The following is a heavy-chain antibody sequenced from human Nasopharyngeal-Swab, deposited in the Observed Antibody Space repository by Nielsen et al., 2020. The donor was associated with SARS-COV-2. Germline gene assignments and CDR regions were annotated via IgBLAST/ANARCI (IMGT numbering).Heavy chain of an antibody. Sequence: SETLSLTCTVSGGSISSGGYYWSWIRQHPGKGLEWIGYIYYSGSTCYNPSLKSRVTISVDTSKNQFSLKLSSVTAADTAVYYCASAKGGWFGEFYFDYWGQGTLVTVSS. CDR1: GGSISSGGYY. CDR3: ASAKGGWFGEFYFDY. D-gene: IGHD3-10*01. CDR2: IYYSGST. J-gene: IGHJ4*02. V-gene: IGHV4-31*03.